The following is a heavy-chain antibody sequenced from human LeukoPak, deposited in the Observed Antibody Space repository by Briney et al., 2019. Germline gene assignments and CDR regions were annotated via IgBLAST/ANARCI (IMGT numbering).Heavy chain of an antibody. J-gene: IGHJ1*01. D-gene: IGHD6-13*01. Sequence: GGSLRLSCAASGFTFSSYGMPWVRQAPGKGLEWVAVIWYDGSNKYYADSVKGRFTISRDNSKNTLYLQMNSLRAEDTAVYYCAREPGHYNCWYTGIYLWGPGTLVHVLS. CDR3: AREPGHYNCWYTGIYL. CDR2: IWYDGSNK. V-gene: IGHV3-33*01. CDR1: GFTFSSYG.